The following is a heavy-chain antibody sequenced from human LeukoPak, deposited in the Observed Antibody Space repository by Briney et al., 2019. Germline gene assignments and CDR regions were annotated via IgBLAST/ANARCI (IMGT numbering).Heavy chain of an antibody. D-gene: IGHD3-10*01. J-gene: IGHJ4*02. CDR1: VYTFSGYY. Sequence: GASVKVSCKASVYTFSGYYMHWVRQAPGQGLEWMGWINPNSGGTNYAQKFQGRVTMTRDTSISTAYMELSRLRADDTAVYYCATEPDSSGSGSYSVRYFDYWGQGTLVTVSS. CDR2: INPNSGGT. CDR3: ATEPDSSGSGSYSVRYFDY. V-gene: IGHV1-2*02.